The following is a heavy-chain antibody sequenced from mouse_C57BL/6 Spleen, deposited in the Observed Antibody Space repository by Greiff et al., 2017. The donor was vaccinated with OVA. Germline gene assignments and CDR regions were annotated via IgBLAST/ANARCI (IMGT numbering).Heavy chain of an antibody. CDR1: GYTFTDYY. CDR3: ARSQTGKEFAY. J-gene: IGHJ3*01. V-gene: IGHV1-76*01. D-gene: IGHD4-1*01. CDR2: IYPGSGNT. Sequence: VKLQESGAELVRPGASVKLSCKASGYTFTDYYINWVKQRPGQGLEWIARIYPGSGNTYYNEKFKGKATLTAEKSSSTAYMQLSSLTSEDSAVNFCARSQTGKEFAYWGQGTLVTVSA.